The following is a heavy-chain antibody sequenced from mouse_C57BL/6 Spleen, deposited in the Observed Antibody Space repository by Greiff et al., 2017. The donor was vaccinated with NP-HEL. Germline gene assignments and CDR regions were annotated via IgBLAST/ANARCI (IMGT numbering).Heavy chain of an antibody. CDR1: GFTFSSYA. V-gene: IGHV5-4*01. D-gene: IGHD1-1*01. CDR3: ARAYYYGSSYYFDY. J-gene: IGHJ2*01. Sequence: EVQLVESGGGLVKPGGSLKLSCAASGFTFSSYAMSWVRQTPEKRLEWVATISAGGSYTYYPDNVKGRFTISGDNAKNNLYLQMSHLKSEDTAMYYCARAYYYGSSYYFDYWGQGTTRTVSS. CDR2: ISAGGSYT.